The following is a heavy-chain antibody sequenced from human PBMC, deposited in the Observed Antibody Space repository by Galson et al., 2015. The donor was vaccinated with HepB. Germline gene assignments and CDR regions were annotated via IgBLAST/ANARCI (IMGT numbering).Heavy chain of an antibody. J-gene: IGHJ3*02. D-gene: IGHD3-16*01. CDR3: ARNGGFSDI. CDR2: ILPVFGTA. CDR1: GGTFSSYG. V-gene: IGHV1-69*13. Sequence: SVKVSCKASGGTFSSYGITWVRQAPGQGLEWMGGILPVFGTAIFAQKFQGRVTIIADESTRTAYMDLSRLRYEDTGVYYCARNGGFSDIWGQGTMVTVSS.